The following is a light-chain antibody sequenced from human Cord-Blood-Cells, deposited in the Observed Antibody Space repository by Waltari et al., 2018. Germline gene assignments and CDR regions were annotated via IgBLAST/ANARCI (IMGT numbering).Light chain of an antibody. CDR1: QSISSW. J-gene: IGKJ1*01. CDR2: KAS. CDR3: QQYNSYWT. Sequence: IQMTQSPSTLSASVGDNVTITCRASQSISSWLAWYQQKPGKAPKLLIYKASSLESGVPSRFSGSGSGTEFTLTISSLQPDDFATYYCQQYNSYWTFGQGTKVEIK. V-gene: IGKV1-5*03.